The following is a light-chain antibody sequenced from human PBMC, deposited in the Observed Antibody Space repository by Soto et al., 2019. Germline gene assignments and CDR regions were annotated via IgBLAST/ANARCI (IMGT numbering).Light chain of an antibody. Sequence: EIVMTQSPATLSVSPGERPTLSCRASQSVSSNLAWYQQKHGQXHRXXIYGASTRATGIPARFSGSGSGTDGTLTISSLQPEDCATYYCQQSYSTPWTFGQGTKVDIK. CDR3: QQSYSTPWT. V-gene: IGKV3-15*01. J-gene: IGKJ1*01. CDR2: GAS. CDR1: QSVSSN.